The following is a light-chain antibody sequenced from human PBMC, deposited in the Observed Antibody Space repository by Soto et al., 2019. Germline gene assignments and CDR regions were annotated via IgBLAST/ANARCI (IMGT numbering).Light chain of an antibody. J-gene: IGKJ1*01. CDR2: GAS. V-gene: IGKV3-15*01. CDR3: QHYNKGPR. CDR1: QTINNN. Sequence: ETVMTQSPATLSVSPGEGATLSCRASQTINNNLAWYQQKPGQAPRLLIYGASRRATGVPARFSGSGSGTEFTLTISSLQSEDFAVYYCQHYNKGPRFDQGTKVDVK.